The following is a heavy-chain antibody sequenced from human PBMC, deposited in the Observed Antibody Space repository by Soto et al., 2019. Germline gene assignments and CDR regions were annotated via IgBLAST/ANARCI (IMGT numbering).Heavy chain of an antibody. Sequence: ASVKVSCKASGYTFTSYAMHWVRQAPGQRLEWMGWINAGNGNTKYSQKFQGRVTITRDTSASTAYMELSSLRSEDTAVYYCARGGILTGSLPYYFDYWGQGTLVTVSS. CDR2: INAGNGNT. CDR1: GYTFTSYA. J-gene: IGHJ4*02. CDR3: ARGGILTGSLPYYFDY. V-gene: IGHV1-3*01. D-gene: IGHD3-9*01.